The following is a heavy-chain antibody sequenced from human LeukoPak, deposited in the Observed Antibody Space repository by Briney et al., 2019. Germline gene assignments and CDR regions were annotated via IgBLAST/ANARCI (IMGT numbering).Heavy chain of an antibody. V-gene: IGHV3-21*01. CDR1: GFTFSSYG. CDR3: ARAGIAAAGLTH. Sequence: GGSLRLSCAASGFTFSSYGMHWVRQAPGKGLEWVSSISSSSNYIYYADSVKGRFTISRDNAKNSLYLQMNSLRAEDTAVYYCARAGIAAAGLTHWGQGTLVTVSS. D-gene: IGHD6-13*01. J-gene: IGHJ4*02. CDR2: ISSSSNYI.